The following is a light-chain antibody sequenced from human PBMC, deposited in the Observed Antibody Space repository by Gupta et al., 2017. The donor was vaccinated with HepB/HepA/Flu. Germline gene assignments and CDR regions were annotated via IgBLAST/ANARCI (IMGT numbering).Light chain of an antibody. CDR2: KDN. V-gene: IGLV3-1*01. Sequence: SFALTQPPSVSVSPGQTASITCSGDKLGGKYSCWYQQKPGQYPVLVMYKDNKRPAGNPGRFAGSNSGNTATLTISGTQARDEADYYCQEGDSSTEEFGGGTKLTVL. CDR3: QEGDSSTEE. CDR1: KLGGKY. J-gene: IGLJ2*01.